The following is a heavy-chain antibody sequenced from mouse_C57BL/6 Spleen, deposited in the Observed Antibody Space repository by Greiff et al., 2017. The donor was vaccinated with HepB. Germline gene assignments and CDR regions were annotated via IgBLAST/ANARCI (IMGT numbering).Heavy chain of an antibody. CDR1: GFTFSDFY. J-gene: IGHJ4*01. Sequence: EVQRVDSGGGLVQSGRSLRLSCATSGFTFSDFYMEWVRQAPGKGLEWIAASRNKANDYTTEYSASVKGRFIVSRDTSQSILYLQMNALRAEDTAIYYCARDEAWAMDYWGQGTSVTVSS. CDR3: ARDEAWAMDY. V-gene: IGHV7-1*01. D-gene: IGHD6-1*01. CDR2: SRNKANDYTT.